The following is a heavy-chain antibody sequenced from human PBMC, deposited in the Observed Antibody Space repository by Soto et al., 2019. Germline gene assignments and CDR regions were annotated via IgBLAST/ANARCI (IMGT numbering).Heavy chain of an antibody. CDR2: FDPEDGET. CDR3: ATGYDFWSDGGYYYYRLAF. Sequence: ASLKVSCKVSGYTLTELSMHWVRQAPGKELEWMGGFDPEDGETIYAQKFQGRVTMTEDTSTDTAYMELSSLRSEDTAVYYCATGYDFWSDGGYYYYRLAFWGQGTTVTVSS. CDR1: GYTLTELS. D-gene: IGHD3-3*01. J-gene: IGHJ6*02. V-gene: IGHV1-24*01.